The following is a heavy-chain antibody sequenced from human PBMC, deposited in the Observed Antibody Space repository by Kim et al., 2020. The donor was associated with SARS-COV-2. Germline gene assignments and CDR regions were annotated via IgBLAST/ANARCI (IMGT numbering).Heavy chain of an antibody. Sequence: ASVKVSCKASGYTFTSYYMHWVRQAPGQGLEWMGIINPSGGSTSYAQKFQGRVTMTRDTSASTVYMELSSLRSEDTAVYYCARDHYDILTGYVYYYYGMDVWGQGTTVTVSS. CDR1: GYTFTSYY. V-gene: IGHV1-46*01. J-gene: IGHJ6*02. CDR3: ARDHYDILTGYVYYYYGMDV. D-gene: IGHD3-9*01. CDR2: INPSGGST.